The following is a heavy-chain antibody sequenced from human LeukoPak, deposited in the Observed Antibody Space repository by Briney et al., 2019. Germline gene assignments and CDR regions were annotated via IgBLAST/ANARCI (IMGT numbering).Heavy chain of an antibody. D-gene: IGHD3-22*01. CDR2: ISYSGST. CDR3: ARTITVIKRYFDF. J-gene: IGHJ4*02. V-gene: IGHV4-59*08. CDR1: GGSISSYY. Sequence: SETLSLTCTVSGGSISSYYWSWIRQPPGKGLEWIGYISYSGSTNHNPSLKSRVTISVDTSKNQFSLNLSSVTAADTAVYYCARTITVIKRYFDFWGQGTLVTVSS.